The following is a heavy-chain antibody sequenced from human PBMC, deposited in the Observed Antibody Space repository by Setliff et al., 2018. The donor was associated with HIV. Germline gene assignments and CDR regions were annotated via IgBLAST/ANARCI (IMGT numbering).Heavy chain of an antibody. CDR2: MNPNSGNT. Sequence: ASVKVSCKASGYTFTSYDINWVRQATGQGLEWVGWMNPNSGNTGYAQKFQGRVTITRNTSISTAYMELSSLRSEDTAVYYCARCGAGEWHLYMDVWGKGTAVTVS. CDR3: ARCGAGEWHLYMDV. J-gene: IGHJ6*03. CDR1: GYTFTSYD. V-gene: IGHV1-8*03. D-gene: IGHD3-16*01.